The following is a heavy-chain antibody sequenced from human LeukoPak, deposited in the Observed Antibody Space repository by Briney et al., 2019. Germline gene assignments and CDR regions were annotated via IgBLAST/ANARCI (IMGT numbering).Heavy chain of an antibody. CDR3: ARVVGRADGYNWLGGVRLGAFDI. Sequence: SDQVSYQPSCRTFISYAISWVRQAPVQGLEWMGSIIPIFGTANYTQKFQGTVTITTDESTSTAYTELSSLRSEDTAVYYCARVVGRADGYNWLGGVRLGAFDIWGQGTMVTVSS. CDR2: IIPIFGTA. D-gene: IGHD5-24*01. CDR1: CRTFISYA. J-gene: IGHJ3*02. V-gene: IGHV1-69*05.